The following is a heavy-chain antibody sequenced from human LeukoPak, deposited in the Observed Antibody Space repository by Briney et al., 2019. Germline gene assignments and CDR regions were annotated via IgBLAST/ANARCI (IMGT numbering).Heavy chain of an antibody. D-gene: IGHD1-26*01. CDR3: AMGPITTAPYYMDV. Sequence: GGSLRHSCAASGFTFSSYGVRCVRPAPGRGLEWVAFIRYYGSNHYYADSVKGRFTISRDNSKNTVYLQMNSLRAEDTAVYYCAMGPITTAPYYMDVWGRGTTVSVSS. J-gene: IGHJ6*03. V-gene: IGHV3-30*02. CDR1: GFTFSSYG. CDR2: IRYYGSNH.